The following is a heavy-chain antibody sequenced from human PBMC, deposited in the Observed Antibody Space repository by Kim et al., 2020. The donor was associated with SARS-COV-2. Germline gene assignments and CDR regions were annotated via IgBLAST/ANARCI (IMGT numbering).Heavy chain of an antibody. J-gene: IGHJ4*02. Sequence: GGSLRLSCAASGFTVSSNYMSWVRQAPGKGLEWVSVIYSGGSTYYADSVKGRFTISRDNSKNTLYLQMNSLRAEDTAVYYCATELIPSGSYYWGQGTLVTVSS. CDR2: IYSGGST. CDR3: ATELIPSGSYY. V-gene: IGHV3-66*01. D-gene: IGHD3-10*01. CDR1: GFTVSSNY.